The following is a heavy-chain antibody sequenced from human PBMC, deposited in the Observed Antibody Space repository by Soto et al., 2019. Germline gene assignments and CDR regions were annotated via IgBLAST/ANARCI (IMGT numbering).Heavy chain of an antibody. D-gene: IGHD6-19*01. J-gene: IGHJ3*02. CDR2: ISGSGGST. V-gene: IGHV3-23*01. Sequence: EVQLLEAGGGLVQPGGSLRLSCAASGFTFSSYAMSWVRLAPGKGLEWVSAISGSGGSTYYADSVKGRFTISRDNSKNTLYLQMNSLRAEDTAVYYCAKAPEGSGWVDAFDIWGQGTMVTVSS. CDR3: AKAPEGSGWVDAFDI. CDR1: GFTFSSYA.